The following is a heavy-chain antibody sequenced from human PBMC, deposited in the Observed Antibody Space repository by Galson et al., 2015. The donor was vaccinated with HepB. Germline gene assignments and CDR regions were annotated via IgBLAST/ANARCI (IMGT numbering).Heavy chain of an antibody. Sequence: CAISGDSVSNNNAAWNWIRESPSRGLEWLGRTYYRPKWYSDYAESLRSRIIINADTSENQISLHLQSVTPEDTAVYYCARVGGTIYYYAMDVWGQGTTVTVSS. J-gene: IGHJ6*02. CDR2: TYYRPKWYS. CDR1: GDSVSNNNAA. V-gene: IGHV6-1*01. D-gene: IGHD2-15*01. CDR3: ARVGGTIYYYAMDV.